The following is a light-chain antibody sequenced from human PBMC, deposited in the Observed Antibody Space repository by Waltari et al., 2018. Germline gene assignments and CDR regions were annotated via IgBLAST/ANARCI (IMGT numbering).Light chain of an antibody. CDR2: DVS. V-gene: IGLV2-14*03. CDR3: SSYTSSSTLV. CDR1: SSDVGRYNY. Sequence: QSALTQPASVSGSPGQSITISCTGASSDVGRYNYVSWYQQYPGTAPKLIIYDVSNRPPGVSNCFSGSKSGNTASLTISGLQAEDEADYYCSSYTSSSTLVFGGGTKLTVL. J-gene: IGLJ3*02.